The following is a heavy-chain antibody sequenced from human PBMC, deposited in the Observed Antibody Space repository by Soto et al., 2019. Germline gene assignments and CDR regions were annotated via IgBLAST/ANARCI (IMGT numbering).Heavy chain of an antibody. V-gene: IGHV1-69*08. CDR1: GGTFSSYT. CDR3: ARDGYSSSPCAH. D-gene: IGHD6-13*01. J-gene: IGHJ4*02. CDR2: IIPILGIP. Sequence: QVQLVQSGAEVKKPGSSVKVSCKASGGTFSSYTISWVRQAPGQGLEWMGRIIPILGIPNYAQKFQGRVTITADKSTSTAYMELSSLRSEDTAVYYCARDGYSSSPCAHWGQGTLVTVSS.